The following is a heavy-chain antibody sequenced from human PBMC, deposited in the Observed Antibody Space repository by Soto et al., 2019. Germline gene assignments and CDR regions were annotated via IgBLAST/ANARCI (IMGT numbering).Heavy chain of an antibody. CDR1: GYSFTSYW. D-gene: IGHD5-12*01. Sequence: GESLKISCQGSGYSFTSYWIGWVRQMPGKGLQWMGIIYPGDSEVRYSPSFQGHVTISADKSISTAYLQWSSLKASDTAMYYCVRQTRDGYTASDYFDYWGQGSLVT. CDR2: IYPGDSEV. J-gene: IGHJ4*02. CDR3: VRQTRDGYTASDYFDY. V-gene: IGHV5-51*01.